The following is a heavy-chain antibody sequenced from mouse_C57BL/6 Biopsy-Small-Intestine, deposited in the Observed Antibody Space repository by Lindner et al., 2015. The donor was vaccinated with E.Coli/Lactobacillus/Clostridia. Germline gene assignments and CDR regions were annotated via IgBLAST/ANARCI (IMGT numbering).Heavy chain of an antibody. CDR2: ILPGSGNT. D-gene: IGHD2-1*01. CDR1: GYTFTGYW. CDR3: ARSDSSTMVTPFPSSWFVY. Sequence: VQLQESGAELVKPGASVKLPCKATGYTFTGYWIEWVKQRPGHGLEWIGEILPGSGNTNHNEKFKGKATFTADTSTNTAYMQLSSLTTEDSAIYYCARSDSSTMVTPFPSSWFVYWGQGTLVTVSA. J-gene: IGHJ3*01. V-gene: IGHV1-9*01.